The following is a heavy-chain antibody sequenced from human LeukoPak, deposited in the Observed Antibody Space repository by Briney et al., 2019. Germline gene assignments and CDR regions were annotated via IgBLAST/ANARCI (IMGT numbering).Heavy chain of an antibody. Sequence: PGGSLRLSCAASGFTFNSYGMHWVRQAPGKGLEWVAFIRYDGSNKYYADSVKGRFTISRDNSKNTLYLQMNSLRAEDTALYYCARYGPNDIWSCYYISDFDYWGQGTLVTVSS. D-gene: IGHD3-3*01. CDR3: ARYGPNDIWSCYYISDFDY. J-gene: IGHJ4*02. V-gene: IGHV3-30*02. CDR2: IRYDGSNK. CDR1: GFTFNSYG.